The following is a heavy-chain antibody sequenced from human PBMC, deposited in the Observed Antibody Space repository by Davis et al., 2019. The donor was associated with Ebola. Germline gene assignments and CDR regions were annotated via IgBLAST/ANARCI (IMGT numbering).Heavy chain of an antibody. D-gene: IGHD3-16*01. V-gene: IGHV3-74*01. Sequence: HTGGSLRLSCAATGFTFSNYGMHWVRQAPGKGLVWVSRSNSDGSSTTYADSVKGRFTISRDNSKNTLYLQMNSLRAEDTAVYYCAREMFGTEDVWGQGTTVTVSS. J-gene: IGHJ6*02. CDR3: AREMFGTEDV. CDR1: GFTFSNYG. CDR2: SNSDGSST.